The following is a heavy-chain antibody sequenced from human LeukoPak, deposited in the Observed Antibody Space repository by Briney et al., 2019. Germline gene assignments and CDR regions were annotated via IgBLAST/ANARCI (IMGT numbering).Heavy chain of an antibody. D-gene: IGHD3-22*01. CDR2: ISSSGGST. V-gene: IGHV3-23*01. CDR1: EFVFRSYA. Sequence: GGSLRLSCAASEFVFRSYAMSWVCQAPGKGLEWVSGISSSGGSTYHAGSVRGRFTISRDNSKNTQYLQMNSLRVEDTAVYYCAKVGSGYYDHLDFWGQGILVTVSS. CDR3: AKVGSGYYDHLDF. J-gene: IGHJ4*02.